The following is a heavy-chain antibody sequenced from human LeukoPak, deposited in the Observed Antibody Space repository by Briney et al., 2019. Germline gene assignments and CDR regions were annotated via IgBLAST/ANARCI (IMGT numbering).Heavy chain of an antibody. CDR1: GFTFSSYS. V-gene: IGHV3-20*04. Sequence: PGGSLRLSCAASGFTFSSYSMNWVRQAPGKGLEWVSGTNWNGGSTGYADSVKGRFTISRGNAKNSLYLQMNSLRAEDTALYYCARTGIAVAGATEYYFDYWGQGTLVTVSS. CDR2: TNWNGGST. CDR3: ARTGIAVAGATEYYFDY. D-gene: IGHD6-19*01. J-gene: IGHJ4*02.